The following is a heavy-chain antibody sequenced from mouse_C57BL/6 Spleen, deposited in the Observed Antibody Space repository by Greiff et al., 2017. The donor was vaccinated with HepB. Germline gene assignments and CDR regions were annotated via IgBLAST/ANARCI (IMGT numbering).Heavy chain of an antibody. D-gene: IGHD2-5*01. CDR3: ARKGDSNWFAY. J-gene: IGHJ3*01. V-gene: IGHV1-81*01. Sequence: QVQLQQSGAELARPGASVKLSCKASGYTFTSYGISWVKQRTGQGLEWIGEIYPRSGNTYYNEKFKGKATLTADKSSSTAYMELRSLTSEDSAVYFCARKGDSNWFAYWGQGTLVTVSA. CDR1: GYTFTSYG. CDR2: IYPRSGNT.